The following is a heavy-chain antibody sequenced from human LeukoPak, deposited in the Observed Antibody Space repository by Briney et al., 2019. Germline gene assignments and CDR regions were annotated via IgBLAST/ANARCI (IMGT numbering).Heavy chain of an antibody. Sequence: SETLSLTCTVSGGSISSGSYYWSWIRQPAGKGPEWIGRIYTSGSTNYNPSLRSRVTISVDTSKNQFSLKLSSVTAADTAVYYCATEGIAVGRWDYWGQGTLVTVSS. J-gene: IGHJ4*02. CDR3: ATEGIAVGRWDY. D-gene: IGHD6-19*01. CDR1: GGSISSGSYY. CDR2: IYTSGST. V-gene: IGHV4-61*02.